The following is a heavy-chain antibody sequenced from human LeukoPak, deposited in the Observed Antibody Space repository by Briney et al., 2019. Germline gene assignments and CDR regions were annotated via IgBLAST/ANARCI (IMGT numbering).Heavy chain of an antibody. J-gene: IGHJ4*02. V-gene: IGHV3-7*01. D-gene: IGHD3-16*01. CDR2: IKQDGGEK. CDR1: GFTFSSYW. CDR3: ARDVGSAGVGGEDFDY. Sequence: GGSLRLSCAASGFTFSSYWMSWVRQAPGKGLEWVANIKQDGGEKYYVDSVKGRFTISRDNAKNSLYLQMNSLRAEDTAVYYCARDVGSAGVGGEDFDYWGQGTLVTVSS.